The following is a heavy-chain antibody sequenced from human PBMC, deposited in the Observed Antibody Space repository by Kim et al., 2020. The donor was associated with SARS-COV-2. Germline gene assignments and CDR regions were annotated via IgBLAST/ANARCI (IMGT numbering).Heavy chain of an antibody. J-gene: IGHJ6*02. CDR2: ISAYNGNT. Sequence: ASVKVSCKASGYTFTSYGISWVRQAPGQGLEWMGWISAYNGNTNYAQKLQGRVTMTTDTSTSTAYMELRSLRSDDTAVYYCARAPDYDILTGYFSGPSYYYYYGMDVWGQGTTVTVSS. V-gene: IGHV1-18*01. D-gene: IGHD3-9*01. CDR1: GYTFTSYG. CDR3: ARAPDYDILTGYFSGPSYYYYYGMDV.